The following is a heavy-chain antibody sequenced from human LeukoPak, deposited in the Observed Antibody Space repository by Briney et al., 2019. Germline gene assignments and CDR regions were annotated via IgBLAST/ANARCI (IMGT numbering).Heavy chain of an antibody. CDR3: ARGQGAVAEYYFDY. CDR1: GFTFSSYG. V-gene: IGHV3-30*02. CDR2: IRYDGSNK. J-gene: IGHJ4*02. Sequence: GGSLRLSCAASGFTFSSYGMHWVRQAPGKGLEWVAFIRYDGSNKYYADSVKGRFTISRDNSKNTLYLQMNSPRAEDTAVYYCARGQGAVAEYYFDYWGQGTLVTVSS. D-gene: IGHD6-19*01.